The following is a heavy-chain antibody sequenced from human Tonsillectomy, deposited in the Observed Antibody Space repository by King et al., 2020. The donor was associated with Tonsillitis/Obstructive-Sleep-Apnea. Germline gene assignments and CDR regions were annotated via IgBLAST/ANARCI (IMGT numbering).Heavy chain of an antibody. CDR2: ISWNSGSI. J-gene: IGHJ3*02. CDR1: GFTFDDYA. V-gene: IGHV3-9*01. CDR3: AKDMGPYCRSTSCYPDAFDI. D-gene: IGHD2-2*01. Sequence: VQLVESGGGLVQPGRSLRLSCAASGFTFDDYAMHWVRQAPGKGLEWVSGISWNSGSIGYADSVKGRFTISRDNAKNTLYLQMNSLRAEVTALYYCAKDMGPYCRSTSCYPDAFDIWGQGTMVTVSS.